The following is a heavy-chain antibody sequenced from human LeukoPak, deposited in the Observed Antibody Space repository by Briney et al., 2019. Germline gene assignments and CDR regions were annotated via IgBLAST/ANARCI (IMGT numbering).Heavy chain of an antibody. J-gene: IGHJ6*02. CDR2: IYYSGST. V-gene: IGHV4-31*03. D-gene: IGHD2-2*01. Sequence: SETLSLTCTVSGGSISSGGSYWSWIRQHPGTGLEWFGYIYYSGSTYYNPSLKSRVTISVDTSKNQFSLKLSSVTAADTAVYYCARDGSTSSYGMDVWGQGTTVTVSS. CDR1: GGSISSGGSY. CDR3: ARDGSTSSYGMDV.